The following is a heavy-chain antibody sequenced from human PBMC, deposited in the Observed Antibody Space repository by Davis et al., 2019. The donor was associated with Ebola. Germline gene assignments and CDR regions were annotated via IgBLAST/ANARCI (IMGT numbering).Heavy chain of an antibody. CDR3: ARGSLWSYYDY. D-gene: IGHD3-3*01. Sequence: ASVKVSCKASGYTFTSYYMHWVRQAPGQGLEWMGWMNPNSGNTGHAQKFQGRVTITRNTSISTAYMELSSLRSEDTAVYYCARGSLWSYYDYWGQGTLVTVSS. CDR2: MNPNSGNT. V-gene: IGHV1-8*03. J-gene: IGHJ4*02. CDR1: GYTFTSYY.